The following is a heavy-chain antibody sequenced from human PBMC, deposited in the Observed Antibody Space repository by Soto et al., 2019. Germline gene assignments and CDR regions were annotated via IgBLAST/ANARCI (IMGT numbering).Heavy chain of an antibody. V-gene: IGHV3-48*01. J-gene: IGHJ5*02. D-gene: IGHD1-26*01. CDR1: GFTFSSYS. CDR3: ARDLQSGSYYFHWFDP. Sequence: GGSLRLSCAASGFTFSSYSMNWVRQAPGKGLEWVSYISSSSSTIYYADSVKGRFTISRDNAKNSLYLQMNSLRAEDTAVYYCARDLQSGSYYFHWFDPWGQGTLVTVSS. CDR2: ISSSSSTI.